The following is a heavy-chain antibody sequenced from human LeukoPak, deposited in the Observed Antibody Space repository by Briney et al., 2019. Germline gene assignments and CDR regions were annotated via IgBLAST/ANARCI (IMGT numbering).Heavy chain of an antibody. D-gene: IGHD3-22*01. Sequence: SETLSLTCAVYGGSFSGYYWSWIRQPPGKGLEWIGEINHSGSTNYNPSLKSRVTMSVDTSKNQFSLKLSSVTAADTAVYYCARDTKSYDTSGYYYFDYWGQGALVTVSS. CDR1: GGSFSGYY. J-gene: IGHJ4*02. CDR3: ARDTKSYDTSGYYYFDY. V-gene: IGHV4-34*01. CDR2: INHSGST.